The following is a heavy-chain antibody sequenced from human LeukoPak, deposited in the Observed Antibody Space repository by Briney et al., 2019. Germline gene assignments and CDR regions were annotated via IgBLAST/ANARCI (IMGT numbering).Heavy chain of an antibody. CDR3: ASYSSGWSGDY. V-gene: IGHV3-74*01. J-gene: IGHJ4*02. D-gene: IGHD6-19*01. CDR2: INSDGSST. Sequence: GGSLRLSCAASGFTFSSYWMHWVRQAPGKGLVWVSRINSDGSSTSYADSVKGRFTISRDNAKNTLYLQMNSLRAEDTAVYYCASYSSGWSGDYWGQGTLVTVSS. CDR1: GFTFSSYW.